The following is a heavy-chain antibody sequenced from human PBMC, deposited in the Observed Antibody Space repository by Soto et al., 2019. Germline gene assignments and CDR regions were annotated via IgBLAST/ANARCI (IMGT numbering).Heavy chain of an antibody. CDR3: ARTRMEWALYFDN. J-gene: IGHJ4*02. CDR2: ISGSSGST. D-gene: IGHD3-3*01. CDR1: GFTFSSYA. V-gene: IGHV3-23*01. Sequence: GGSLRLSCAASGFTFSSYAMSWVRQAPGKGLEWVSAISGSSGSTYYADSVKGRFTISRDNVKSSVYLQMNSLRGEDTGVYYYARTRMEWALYFDNWGRGTLVTSPQ.